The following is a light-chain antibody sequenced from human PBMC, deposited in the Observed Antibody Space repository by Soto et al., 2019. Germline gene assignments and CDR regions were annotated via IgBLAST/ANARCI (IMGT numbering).Light chain of an antibody. CDR3: QQYYYTPPT. V-gene: IGKV4-1*01. J-gene: IGKJ4*01. CDR2: WAS. Sequence: DIVVTQSPDSLAVSLGERATINCKSSQSVLYSNNKNYFAWYQQKPGQPPKLLVYWASTRESGVPDRFSGSGSGTDFTLTISGLQADDGAVYYCQQYYYTPPTFGGGTKVEIK. CDR1: QSVLYSNNKNY.